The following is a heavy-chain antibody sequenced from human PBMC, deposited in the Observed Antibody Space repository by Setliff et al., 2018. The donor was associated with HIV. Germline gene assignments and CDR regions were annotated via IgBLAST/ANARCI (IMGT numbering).Heavy chain of an antibody. CDR3: ATEGILTGYYNVDYYYYMDV. CDR1: AGSYSIFA. D-gene: IGHD3-9*01. J-gene: IGHJ6*03. Sequence: SVKVSCKSSAGSYSIFAINWVRQAPGQGLEWMGGMMTIFSTTNYARKFQGRVTITTDESTGTAYMELSNLRSEDTAVYYCATEGILTGYYNVDYYYYMDVWGKGTTVTVSS. V-gene: IGHV1-69*05. CDR2: MMTIFSTT.